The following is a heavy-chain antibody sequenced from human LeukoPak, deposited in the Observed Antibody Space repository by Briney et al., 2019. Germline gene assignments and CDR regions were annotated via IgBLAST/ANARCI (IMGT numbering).Heavy chain of an antibody. CDR2: ISSSSGYI. V-gene: IGHV3-21*01. CDR1: GFTFSSYS. D-gene: IGHD6-13*01. J-gene: IGHJ4*02. CDR3: ARGQAAAVDY. Sequence: GGSLRLSCAASGFTFSSYSMNWVRQAPGKGLEWVSSISSSSGYIYYADSVKGRFTIFRDNAKNSLYLQMNSLRAEDTAVYYCARGQAAAVDYWGQGTLVTVSS.